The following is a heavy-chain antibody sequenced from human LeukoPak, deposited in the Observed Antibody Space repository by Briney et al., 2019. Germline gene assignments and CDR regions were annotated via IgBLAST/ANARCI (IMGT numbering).Heavy chain of an antibody. J-gene: IGHJ5*02. CDR3: ARLTGYSSESWFDP. CDR1: GGSISRYY. CDR2: IYYSGST. V-gene: IGHV4-59*01. Sequence: SETLSLTCTVSGGSISRYYWSWIRRPAVKGLEWIGYIYYSGSTNYNPSLKSRVTISVHTSKNQFSLKLSSVTAADTAVYYCARLTGYSSESWFDPWGQGTLVTVSS. D-gene: IGHD3-9*01.